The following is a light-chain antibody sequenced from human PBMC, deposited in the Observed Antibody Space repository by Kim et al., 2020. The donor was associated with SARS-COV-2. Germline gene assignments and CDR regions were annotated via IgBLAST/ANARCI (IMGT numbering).Light chain of an antibody. CDR1: SSDIGGCNY. J-gene: IGLJ3*02. Sequence: QSITISCTGTSSDIGGCNYVSWYQQHPGKAPKLMICDVSNRPSGVSNRFSGSKSGNTASLTISGLQTEDEADYYCSSYTSGSTPWVFGGGTQLTVL. V-gene: IGLV2-14*03. CDR3: SSYTSGSTPWV. CDR2: DVS.